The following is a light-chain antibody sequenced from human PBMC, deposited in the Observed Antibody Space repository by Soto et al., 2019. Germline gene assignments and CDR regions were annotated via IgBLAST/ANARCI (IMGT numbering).Light chain of an antibody. CDR1: SSDVGGYNY. J-gene: IGLJ2*01. V-gene: IGLV2-14*01. CDR2: DVS. Sequence: QSALTQPASVSGSPGQSITISCTGTSSDVGGYNYVSWYQQHPGKAPKLMIYDVSNRPSGVSNRFSGSKSGNTASLTISGLPAEDEADYYCSSYTSSSPLLLGGGTKLTVL. CDR3: SSYTSSSPLL.